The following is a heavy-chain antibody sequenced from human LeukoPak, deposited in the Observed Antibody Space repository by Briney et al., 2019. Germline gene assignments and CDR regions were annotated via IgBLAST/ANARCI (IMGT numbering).Heavy chain of an antibody. CDR2: MNPNSGNT. CDR3: TRHHPRTGTAY. D-gene: IGHD1-1*01. V-gene: IGHV1-8*01. CDR1: GYTFTSYD. J-gene: IGHJ4*02. Sequence: ASVKVSCKASGYTFTSYDINWVRQATGQGLEWMGWMNPNSGNTGYAQKLQGRVTMTTDTSTSTAYMELRSLRSDDTAVYYCTRHHPRTGTAYWGQGTLVTVSS.